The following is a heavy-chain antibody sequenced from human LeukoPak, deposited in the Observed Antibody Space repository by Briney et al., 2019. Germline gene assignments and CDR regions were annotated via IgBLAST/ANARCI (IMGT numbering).Heavy chain of an antibody. Sequence: SETLSLTCAVSGGSISSGGYSWSWIRQPPGKGLEWIGYIYHSGSTYYNPSLKSRVTISVDRSKNQFSLKLSSVTAADTAVYYCARSHGPGSYALDNWFDPWGQGTLVTVSS. V-gene: IGHV4-30-2*01. CDR2: IYHSGST. D-gene: IGHD3-10*01. CDR3: ARSHGPGSYALDNWFDP. J-gene: IGHJ5*02. CDR1: GGSISSGGYS.